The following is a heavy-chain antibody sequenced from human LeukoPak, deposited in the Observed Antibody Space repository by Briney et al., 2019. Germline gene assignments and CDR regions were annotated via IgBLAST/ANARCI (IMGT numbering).Heavy chain of an antibody. CDR1: GFTFSSYA. V-gene: IGHV3-23*01. Sequence: GGSLRLSCAASGFTFSSYAMSWVRQAPGKGLEWVSAISGSGGSTYYADSVKGRFTISRDNSKNTLYLQMNSLRAEDTAVYYCASPFGGGNSDYYYGMDVWGQGTTVTVSS. D-gene: IGHD4-23*01. CDR3: ASPFGGGNSDYYYGMDV. CDR2: ISGSGGST. J-gene: IGHJ6*02.